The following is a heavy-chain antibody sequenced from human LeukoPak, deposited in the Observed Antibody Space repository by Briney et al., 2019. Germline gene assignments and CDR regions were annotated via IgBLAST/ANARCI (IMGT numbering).Heavy chain of an antibody. Sequence: PSETLSLTCTVSGASMSSGAYWWAWMRQPPGKGLEWIGSVYRSGNSLYNPSLKSRVTVSPDTSRSQFSLKLTSVTAADTAIYYCARQIGRDLWAFDYWGQGTLVSVSS. CDR3: ARQIGRDLWAFDY. D-gene: IGHD3-16*01. CDR2: VYRSGNS. CDR1: GASMSSGAYW. V-gene: IGHV4-39*01. J-gene: IGHJ4*02.